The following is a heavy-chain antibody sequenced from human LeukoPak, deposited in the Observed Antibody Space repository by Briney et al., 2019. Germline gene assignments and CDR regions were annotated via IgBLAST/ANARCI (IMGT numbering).Heavy chain of an antibody. Sequence: PGGSLRLAWAASAFIFDSYTMNWVRQVPGKGLEWISSISSRSTYIYYADSVEGRFTISRDNAKNSLYLQMDSLGAEDTAVYYCAKDQGTTMITSLDSWGQGTLVTVSS. D-gene: IGHD3-22*01. J-gene: IGHJ4*02. CDR3: AKDQGTTMITSLDS. CDR1: AFIFDSYT. V-gene: IGHV3-21*01. CDR2: ISSRSTYI.